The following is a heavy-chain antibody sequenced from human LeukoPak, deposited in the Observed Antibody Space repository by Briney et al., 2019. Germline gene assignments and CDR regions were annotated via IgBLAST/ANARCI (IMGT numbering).Heavy chain of an antibody. V-gene: IGHV4-30-4*01. CDR3: ARGFGSGNYYYGWFDP. CDR1: GGSFSSGDYH. CDR2: IHDSGST. D-gene: IGHD3-10*01. Sequence: SETLSLTCTVSGGSFSSGDYHWNWIRQPPGKGLEWIGFIHDSGSTLYNPSLKSRIIISRDVSRNQFSLQLTSVTAADTAVYYCARGFGSGNYYYGWFDPWGQGALVTVSS. J-gene: IGHJ5*02.